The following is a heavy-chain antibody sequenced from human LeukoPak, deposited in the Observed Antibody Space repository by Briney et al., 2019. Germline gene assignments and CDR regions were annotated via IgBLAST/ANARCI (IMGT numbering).Heavy chain of an antibody. J-gene: IGHJ4*02. CDR2: ISDSGGSA. CDR1: GFTFGSYA. V-gene: IGHV3-23*01. CDR3: AKEPTPGGAFYFDS. Sequence: GGSLRLSCAASGFTFGSYAMSWVRQAPGKGLEWFSTISDSGGSAYFADSVKGRFTISRDNSKNTLYLQMNSLRAEDTALYYCAKEPTPGGAFYFDSWGQGTLVTVSS. D-gene: IGHD3-10*01.